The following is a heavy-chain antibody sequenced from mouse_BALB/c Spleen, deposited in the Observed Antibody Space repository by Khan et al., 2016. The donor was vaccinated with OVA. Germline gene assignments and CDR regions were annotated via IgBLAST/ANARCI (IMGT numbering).Heavy chain of an antibody. CDR2: IWGDGST. CDR3: ARACFGSYREAMDY. J-gene: IGHJ4*01. V-gene: IGHV2-6-7*01. D-gene: IGHD1-1*02. Sequence: QMQLEESGPGLVAPSQSLSITCTASGFSLTGYGVNWVRQPPGKGLEWLGMIWGDGSTDYNSALKSRLSICKYNSNSQVFLKMNSLQTDDTAGYYGARACFGSYREAMDYWGQGTSVTVSS. CDR1: GFSLTGYG.